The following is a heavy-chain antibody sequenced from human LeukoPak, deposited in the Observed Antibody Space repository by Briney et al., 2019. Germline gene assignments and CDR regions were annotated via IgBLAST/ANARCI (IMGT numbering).Heavy chain of an antibody. D-gene: IGHD3-16*01. CDR2: ISTSSSTI. J-gene: IGHJ4*02. CDR3: ARDRAYDFDY. V-gene: IGHV3-48*01. Sequence: PGGSLRLSCAASGFTFSSYSMDWVRQAPGKGLEWVSYISTSSSTIYYADSVKGRFTIFRDNAKNSLYLQMNSLRAEDTAVYYCARDRAYDFDYWGQGTLVTVSS. CDR1: GFTFSSYS.